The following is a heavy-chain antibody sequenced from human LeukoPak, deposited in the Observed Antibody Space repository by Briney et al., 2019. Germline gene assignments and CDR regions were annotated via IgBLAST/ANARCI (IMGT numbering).Heavy chain of an antibody. CDR2: INYSGST. J-gene: IGHJ4*02. CDR3: ARNRYSGSYDFDY. CDR1: VGSISNHSYD. Sequence: SETLSLTCTVYVGSISNHSYDWGWIRQPPGKGLEWLGSINYSGSTYYNPSLKSRVTISVDTSKNQFSLKLSSVTAADTAVYYCARNRYSGSYDFDYWGQGTLVTVSS. D-gene: IGHD1-26*01. V-gene: IGHV4-39*07.